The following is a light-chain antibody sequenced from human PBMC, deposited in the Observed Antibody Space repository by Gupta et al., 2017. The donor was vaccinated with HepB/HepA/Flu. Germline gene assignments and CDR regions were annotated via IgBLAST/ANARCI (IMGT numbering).Light chain of an antibody. J-gene: IGKJ2*03. CDR1: QSISSY. Sequence: DIQMTQSPSSLSASVGDRVTITCRASQSISSYLNWYQQKPGKAPKLLIYAASSLQSGVTSRFSGSGSGTDFTLTSSRLQTEDFETYYCQQSYSRSFGQGTKLEIK. CDR2: AAS. CDR3: QQSYSRS. V-gene: IGKV1-39*01.